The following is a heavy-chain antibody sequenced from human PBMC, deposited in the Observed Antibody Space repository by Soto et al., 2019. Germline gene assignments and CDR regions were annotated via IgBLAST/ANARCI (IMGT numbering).Heavy chain of an antibody. CDR3: AREESENDFWSGYNGMDV. D-gene: IGHD3-3*01. CDR2: INSDGSST. CDR1: GFTFSSYW. Sequence: GGSLRLSCAASGFTFSSYWMHWVRQAPGKGLVWVSRINSDGSSTSYADSVKGRFTISRDSAKNTLYLQMNSLRAEDTAVYYCAREESENDFWSGYNGMDVWGQGTTVTVSS. V-gene: IGHV3-74*01. J-gene: IGHJ6*02.